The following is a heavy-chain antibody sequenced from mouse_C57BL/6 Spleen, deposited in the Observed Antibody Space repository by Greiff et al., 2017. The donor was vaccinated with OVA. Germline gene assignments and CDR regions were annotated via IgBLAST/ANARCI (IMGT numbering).Heavy chain of an antibody. Sequence: QVQLQQPGAELVRPGSSVKLSCKASGYTFTSYWMPWVKQRPIQGLEWIGNIDPSDSDTHYNQKFKDKATLTVDKSSSTAYMQLSSLTSEDSAVYDCASRSYYDGLDYWGQGTTLTVSS. J-gene: IGHJ2*01. CDR3: ASRSYYDGLDY. V-gene: IGHV1-52*01. D-gene: IGHD1-1*01. CDR1: GYTFTSYW. CDR2: IDPSDSDT.